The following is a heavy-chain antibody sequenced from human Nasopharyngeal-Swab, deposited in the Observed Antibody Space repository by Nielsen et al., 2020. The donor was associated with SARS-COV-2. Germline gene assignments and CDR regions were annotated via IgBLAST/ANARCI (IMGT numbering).Heavy chain of an antibody. V-gene: IGHV1-18*01. J-gene: IGHJ4*02. CDR3: ARSSHYDFIRGSYHQSYNFDY. CDR2: ISANNGHT. Sequence: ASVKVSCKASGYRFISYGISWVRQAPGQGLEWMGWISANNGHTNYATKLQGRVTMTTDTSTSTAYMELRSLRSDDTAVYYCARSSHYDFIRGSYHQSYNFDYWGQGTLVTVSS. D-gene: IGHD3-16*02. CDR1: GYRFISYG.